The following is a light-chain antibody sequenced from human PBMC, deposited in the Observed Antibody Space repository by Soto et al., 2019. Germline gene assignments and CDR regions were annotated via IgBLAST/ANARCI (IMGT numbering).Light chain of an antibody. J-gene: IGKJ5*01. CDR1: ESVSSN. CDR3: QQYNNWPPIT. CDR2: GAS. V-gene: IGKV3-15*01. Sequence: VMTQSPATLSVSPWERATLSCRASESVSSNLAWYQQRPGQAPRLLIYGASTRATDTPVRFRGSGSGTEFTLTISSLQSEDFAVYYCQQYNNWPPITFGQGTRLEI.